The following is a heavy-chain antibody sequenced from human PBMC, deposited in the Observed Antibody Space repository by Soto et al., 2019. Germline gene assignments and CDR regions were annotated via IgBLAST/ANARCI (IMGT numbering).Heavy chain of an antibody. D-gene: IGHD5-12*01. V-gene: IGHV1-69*06. Sequence: ASVKVSCKASGGTFSSYAISWVRQAPGQGLEWMGGIIPIFGTANYAQKFQGRVTITADKSTSTAYMELSSLRSEDTAVYYCARGRDGFYYCGMDVWGQGTTVTVSS. J-gene: IGHJ6*02. CDR2: IIPIFGTA. CDR1: GGTFSSYA. CDR3: ARGRDGFYYCGMDV.